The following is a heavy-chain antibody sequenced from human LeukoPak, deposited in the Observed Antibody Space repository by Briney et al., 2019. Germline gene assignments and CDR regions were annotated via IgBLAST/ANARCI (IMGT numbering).Heavy chain of an antibody. CDR3: ARLGFASVDY. CDR1: GGSISSYY. D-gene: IGHD3-16*01. CDR2: IYYSGST. V-gene: IGHV4-59*08. J-gene: IGHJ4*02. Sequence: MPSETLSLTCTVSGGSISSYYWSWIRQPPGKGLEWIGYIYYSGSTNYNPSLKSRVTISVDTSKNQFSLKLSSVTAADTAVYYCARLGFASVDYWGQGTLVTVSS.